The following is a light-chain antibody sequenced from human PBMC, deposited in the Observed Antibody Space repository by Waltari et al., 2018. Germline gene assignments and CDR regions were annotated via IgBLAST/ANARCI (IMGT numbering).Light chain of an antibody. J-gene: IGKJ1*01. CDR1: QSVTRT. V-gene: IGKV3-20*01. CDR2: DAS. Sequence: EIVLTQSPGTLSLSPGERATLFCRASQSVTRTLAWYQQKPGQAPRLLIYDASSRATGIPDRFGGGGYGTDFSRTISRLEPEDFAVYYCQKYGTLPATFGQGTKVEIK. CDR3: QKYGTLPAT.